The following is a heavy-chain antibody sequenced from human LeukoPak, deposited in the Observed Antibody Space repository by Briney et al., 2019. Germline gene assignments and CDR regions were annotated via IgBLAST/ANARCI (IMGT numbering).Heavy chain of an antibody. CDR2: ISGSGGST. Sequence: GGSLRLSCAASGFTFSSYAMSWLRQAPGKGLEWVSAISGSGGSTYYADSVKGRFTISRDNSKNTLYLQMNSLRAEDTAVYYCAKDSSGWRNYYYGMDVWGQGTTVTVSS. V-gene: IGHV3-23*01. D-gene: IGHD6-19*01. J-gene: IGHJ6*02. CDR3: AKDSSGWRNYYYGMDV. CDR1: GFTFSSYA.